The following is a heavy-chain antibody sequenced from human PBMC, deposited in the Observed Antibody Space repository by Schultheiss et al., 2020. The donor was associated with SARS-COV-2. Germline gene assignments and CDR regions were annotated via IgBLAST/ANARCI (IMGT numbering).Heavy chain of an antibody. CDR1: GFTFSSYA. J-gene: IGHJ6*03. Sequence: GGSLRLSCAASGFTFSSYAMSWVRQAPGKGLEWVSSISSSSSYIYYADSVKGRFTISRDNAKNSLYLQMNSLRAEDTAVYYCARAVRVPAATYYYYYYMDVWGKGTTVTVSS. CDR3: ARAVRVPAATYYYYYYMDV. V-gene: IGHV3-21*01. CDR2: ISSSSSYI. D-gene: IGHD2-2*01.